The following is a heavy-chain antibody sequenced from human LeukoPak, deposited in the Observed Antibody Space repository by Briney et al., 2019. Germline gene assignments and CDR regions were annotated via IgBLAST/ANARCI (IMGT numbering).Heavy chain of an antibody. J-gene: IGHJ4*02. D-gene: IGHD5-18*01. CDR1: GGSFSGYY. CDR3: ARGRYSFAY. CDR2: INHSGST. V-gene: IGHV4-34*01. Sequence: GSLRLSCAVYGGSFSGYYWSWIRQPPGKGLEWIGEINHSGSTNYNPSLKSRVTISVDTSKNQFSLNLRSVTAADTAVYYCARGRYSFAYWGQGTLVTVSS.